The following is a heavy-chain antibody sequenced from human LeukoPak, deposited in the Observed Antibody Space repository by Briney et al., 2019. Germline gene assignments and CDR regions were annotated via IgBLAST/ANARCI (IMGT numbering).Heavy chain of an antibody. CDR2: INPNSGGT. CDR1: GYTCTGYY. Sequence: GASLKVSCNASGYTCTGYYMHWVRQAPGQGREWMGWINPNSGGTNYAQKFQGRVTMTRDTSISTAYMELSGLRSDDTAVYYCARESPYIVVVPAAIHRYGMDVWGQGTTVTVSS. CDR3: ARESPYIVVVPAAIHRYGMDV. D-gene: IGHD2-2*01. V-gene: IGHV1-2*02. J-gene: IGHJ6*02.